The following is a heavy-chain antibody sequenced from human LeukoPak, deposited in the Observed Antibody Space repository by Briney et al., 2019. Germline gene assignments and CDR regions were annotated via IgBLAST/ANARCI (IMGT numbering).Heavy chain of an antibody. CDR1: GFTFSSYW. Sequence: PAGGSLRLSCAASGFTFSSYWMHWVRQAPGKGLEWVSYISSSSSTIYYADSVKGRFTISRDNAKNSLYLQMNSLRAEDTAVYYCARVGENYDYVWGSYRFLDYWGQGTLVTVSS. V-gene: IGHV3-48*01. D-gene: IGHD3-16*02. CDR2: ISSSSSTI. CDR3: ARVGENYDYVWGSYRFLDY. J-gene: IGHJ4*02.